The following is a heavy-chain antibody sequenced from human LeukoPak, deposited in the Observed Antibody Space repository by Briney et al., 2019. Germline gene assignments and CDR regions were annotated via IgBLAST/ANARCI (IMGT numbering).Heavy chain of an antibody. Sequence: PGGSLRLSCAASGFTFSSYAMHWVRQAPGKGLEWVAFISDDGSSKHYADSVKGRCTISRDRYKNTLYLQMNSLRLDDTAMYYCARDARVDSSGWYFDSWGQGTLVTVSS. CDR3: ARDARVDSSGWYFDS. V-gene: IGHV3-30-3*01. D-gene: IGHD6-19*01. CDR2: ISDDGSSK. J-gene: IGHJ4*02. CDR1: GFTFSSYA.